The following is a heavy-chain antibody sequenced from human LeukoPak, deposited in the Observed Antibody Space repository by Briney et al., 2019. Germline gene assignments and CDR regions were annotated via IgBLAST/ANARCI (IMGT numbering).Heavy chain of an antibody. CDR3: ARRGILWFGEVSSYYYGMDV. CDR2: INPNSGGT. CDR1: GYTFTGYY. V-gene: IGHV1-2*02. D-gene: IGHD3-10*01. Sequence: ASVKVSCKASGYTFTGYYMHWVRQAPGQGLEWRGWINPNSGGTNYAQRFQGRVTMTRDTSISTAYMELSRLRSDDTAVYYCARRGILWFGEVSSYYYGMDVWGQGTTVTVSS. J-gene: IGHJ6*02.